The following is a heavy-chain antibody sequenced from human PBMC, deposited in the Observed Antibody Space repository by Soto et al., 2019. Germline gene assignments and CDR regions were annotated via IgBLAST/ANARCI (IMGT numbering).Heavy chain of an antibody. CDR1: GVIVSSYR. Sequence: GSQILSFAACGVIVSSYRMNWIRQAPGKGLDWVSSISSSSSCIYYADSVKGRFTISRDNAKYSLYLQMKSLRAEDTAVYYCARDSRISLYYDVLLTYYYCTDDWGLRTTVTVSS. J-gene: IGHJ6*02. V-gene: IGHV3-21*01. D-gene: IGHD3-10*02. CDR2: ISSSSSCI. CDR3: ARDSRISLYYDVLLTYYYCTDD.